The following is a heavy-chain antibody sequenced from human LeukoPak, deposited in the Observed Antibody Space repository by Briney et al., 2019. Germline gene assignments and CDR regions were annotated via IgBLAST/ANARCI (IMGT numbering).Heavy chain of an antibody. CDR3: ARIWSGYYPGGYYYYYYMDV. V-gene: IGHV4-4*07. CDR1: GGSISSYY. D-gene: IGHD3-3*01. CDR2: IYTSGST. J-gene: IGHJ6*03. Sequence: PSETLSLTCTVSGGSISSYYWSWIRQPAGKGLEWIGRIYTSGSTNYNPSLKSRVTMSVDTSKNQFSLKLSSVTAADTAVYYCARIWSGYYPGGYYYYYYMDVWGKGTTVTVSS.